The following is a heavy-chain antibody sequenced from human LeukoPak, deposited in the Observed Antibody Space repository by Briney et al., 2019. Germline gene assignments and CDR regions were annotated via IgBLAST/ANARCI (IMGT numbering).Heavy chain of an antibody. CDR1: GFTFSSSS. Sequence: GGSLRLSCAASGFTFSSSSMSWVRQAPGKGLEWVSYISSSSSTLYYAESVKGRFTISRDNAKNSLYLQMNSLRAEDTAVYYCARARSGYYWDYWGQGTLVTVSS. CDR3: ARARSGYYWDY. CDR2: ISSSSSTL. V-gene: IGHV3-48*04. J-gene: IGHJ4*02. D-gene: IGHD3-22*01.